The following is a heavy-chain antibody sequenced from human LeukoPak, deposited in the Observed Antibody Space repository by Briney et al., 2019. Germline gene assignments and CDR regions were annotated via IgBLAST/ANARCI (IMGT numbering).Heavy chain of an antibody. V-gene: IGHV1-46*01. Sequence: ASVKVSCKASGYTFTSYYMHWVRQAPGQGLEWMGIINPSGGSTSYAQKFQGRVTMTRDTSTSTVYMELSSLRSEDTAVYYCARDAGYYDSSGYYSNHFDYWGQGTLVTVSS. CDR2: INPSGGST. J-gene: IGHJ4*02. CDR1: GYTFTSYY. CDR3: ARDAGYYDSSGYYSNHFDY. D-gene: IGHD3-22*01.